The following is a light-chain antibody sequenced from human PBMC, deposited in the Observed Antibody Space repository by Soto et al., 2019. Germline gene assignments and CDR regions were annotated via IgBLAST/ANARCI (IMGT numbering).Light chain of an antibody. Sequence: QSVLTQPASVSGSPGQSITISCTGTSSDFGYNYVSWYQQHPGKAPKLMIYDVSNRPSGNSNRFSGSKSGNTASLTISGLQAEDEADYYCSSYTSGSTLVFGGGTKLTVL. CDR1: SSDFGYNY. V-gene: IGLV2-14*01. CDR3: SSYTSGSTLV. CDR2: DVS. J-gene: IGLJ2*01.